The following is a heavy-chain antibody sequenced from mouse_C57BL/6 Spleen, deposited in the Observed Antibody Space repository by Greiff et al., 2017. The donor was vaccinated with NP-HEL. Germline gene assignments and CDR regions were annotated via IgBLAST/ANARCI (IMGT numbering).Heavy chain of an antibody. CDR3: AYDYDGFAY. J-gene: IGHJ3*01. V-gene: IGHV1-18*01. Sequence: EVKLQESGPELVKPGASVKIPCKASGYTFTDYNMDWVKQSHGKSLEWIGDINPNNGGTIYNQKFKGKATLTVDKSSSTAYMELRSLTSEDTAVYYCAYDYDGFAYWGQGTLVTVSA. D-gene: IGHD2-4*01. CDR1: GYTFTDYN. CDR2: INPNNGGT.